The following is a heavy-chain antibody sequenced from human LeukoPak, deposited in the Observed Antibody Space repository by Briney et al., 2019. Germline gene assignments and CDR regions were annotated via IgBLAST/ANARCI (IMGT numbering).Heavy chain of an antibody. Sequence: SLRLSXAASGFIFSNYWMSWLRQAPGKGLEWVANIKQDGTEKYYVDTVKGRFTISRDNTRKSLNLHLSSLRVEDTAVYYCARDRGAPRPNDCWGQGTLVIVSS. J-gene: IGHJ4*02. CDR3: ARDRGAPRPNDC. CDR2: IKQDGTEK. CDR1: GFIFSNYW. V-gene: IGHV3-7*03. D-gene: IGHD3-10*01.